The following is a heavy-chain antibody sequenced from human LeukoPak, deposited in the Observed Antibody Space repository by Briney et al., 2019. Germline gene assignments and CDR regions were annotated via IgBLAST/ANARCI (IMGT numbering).Heavy chain of an antibody. CDR2: INPSGGST. CDR1: GYTLTSYY. CDR3: ARARRGEQYSSGWYPFLLPDNWFDP. Sequence: ASVKVSCKASGYTLTSYYMHWVRQAPGQGLEWMGIINPSGGSTSYAQKFQGRVTMTRDTSTSTVYMELSSLRSEDTAVYYCARARRGEQYSSGWYPFLLPDNWFDPWGQGTLVTVSS. V-gene: IGHV1-46*01. J-gene: IGHJ5*02. D-gene: IGHD6-19*01.